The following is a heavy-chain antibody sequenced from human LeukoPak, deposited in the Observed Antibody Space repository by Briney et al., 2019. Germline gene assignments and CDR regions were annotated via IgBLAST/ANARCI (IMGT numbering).Heavy chain of an antibody. J-gene: IGHJ3*02. V-gene: IGHV3-21*04. D-gene: IGHD6-13*01. Sequence: PGGSLRLSCAASGFTFSSYSMNWVRQAPGKGLEWVSSISSSSSYIYYADSVKGRFTISRDNTKNSLYLQMNSLRAEDTALYYCAKVRRVELVYDAFDIWGQGTMVTVSS. CDR3: AKVRRVELVYDAFDI. CDR1: GFTFSSYS. CDR2: ISSSSSYI.